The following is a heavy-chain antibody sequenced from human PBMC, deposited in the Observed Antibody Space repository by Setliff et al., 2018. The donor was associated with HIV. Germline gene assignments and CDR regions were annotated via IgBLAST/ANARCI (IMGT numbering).Heavy chain of an antibody. CDR1: GYTFSSYG. CDR2: ISAYNDNT. J-gene: IGHJ5*02. CDR3: ARDLGINPQGWFDP. Sequence: VASVKVSCKASGYTFSSYGVSWVRQAPGQGLEWMGWISAYNDNTNYAQKLQGRVTMTTDTSTSTAYMELRSLRSDDTAVYYCARDLGINPQGWFDPWGQGTLVTV. V-gene: IGHV1-18*01. D-gene: IGHD3-16*01.